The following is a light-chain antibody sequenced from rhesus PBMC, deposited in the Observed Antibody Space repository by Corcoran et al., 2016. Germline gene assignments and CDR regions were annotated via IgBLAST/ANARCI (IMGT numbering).Light chain of an antibody. J-gene: IGLJ1*01. CDR3: QVWDISPDHYI. Sequence: SYDLTQPPSVSVSPGQTARLTCGGENLENEGVHWYQQKPPQAPVLVMYSDIERPSGISDRFSGSKSGNTATLTISGVEAGDEADYYCQVWDISPDHYIFGGGTRLTVL. V-gene: IGLV3-44*01. CDR2: SDI. CDR1: NLENEG.